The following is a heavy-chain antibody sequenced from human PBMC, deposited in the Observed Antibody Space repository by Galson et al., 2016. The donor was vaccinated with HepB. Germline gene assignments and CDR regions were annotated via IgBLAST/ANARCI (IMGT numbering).Heavy chain of an antibody. J-gene: IGHJ6*02. CDR2: IYYSGRT. Sequence: SETLSLTCTVSGASISGYYLSWIRQPPGKGLEWIGYIYYSGRTNYNPSLKSRVTISVDTSKNQFSLKLGSVTAADTAVYYCAREDSGGWYGFHYGMDVWGQGTTVTVSS. CDR1: GASISGYY. D-gene: IGHD6-19*01. CDR3: AREDSGGWYGFHYGMDV. V-gene: IGHV4-59*01.